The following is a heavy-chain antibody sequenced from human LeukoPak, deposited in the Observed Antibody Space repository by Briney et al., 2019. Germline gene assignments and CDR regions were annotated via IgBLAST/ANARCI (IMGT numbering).Heavy chain of an antibody. J-gene: IGHJ3*02. CDR3: AKAYDYVWGSPFDAFDI. V-gene: IGHV3-30*18. D-gene: IGHD3-16*01. CDR2: ISYDGSNK. CDR1: GFTFSSYG. Sequence: GRSLRLSCAASGFTFSSYGMHWVRQAPGKGLEWVAVISYDGSNKYYADSVKGRFTISRDNSKNTLYLRMNSLRAEDTAVYYCAKAYDYVWGSPFDAFDIWGQGTMVTVSS.